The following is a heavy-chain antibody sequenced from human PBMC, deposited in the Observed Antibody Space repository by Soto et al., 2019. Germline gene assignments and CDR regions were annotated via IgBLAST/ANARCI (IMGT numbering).Heavy chain of an antibody. CDR1: GFTVSSNY. J-gene: IGHJ5*02. V-gene: IGHV3-53*01. CDR3: ARARSDWENWFDP. CDR2: IYSGGST. D-gene: IGHD2-21*02. Sequence: GGSLRLSCAASGFTVSSNYMSWVRQAPGKGLEWVSVIYSGGSTYYADSVKGRFTISRDNSKNTLYLQMNSLRAEDTAVYYCARARSDWENWFDPWGQGTLVTVSS.